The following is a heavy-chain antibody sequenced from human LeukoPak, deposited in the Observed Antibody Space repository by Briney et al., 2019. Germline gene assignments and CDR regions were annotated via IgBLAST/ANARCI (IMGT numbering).Heavy chain of an antibody. V-gene: IGHV3-74*01. CDR2: INSDGSST. Sequence: GGSLRLSCAASGFTLSSYWMHWVRQVPGKGLVWVSRINSDGSSTSYADSAKGRFTISRDNAKNTLYVQMNSLRAEDTAVYYCSTGSGHAFDIWGRGTMVTVSS. CDR1: GFTLSSYW. CDR3: STGSGHAFDI. D-gene: IGHD3-10*01. J-gene: IGHJ3*02.